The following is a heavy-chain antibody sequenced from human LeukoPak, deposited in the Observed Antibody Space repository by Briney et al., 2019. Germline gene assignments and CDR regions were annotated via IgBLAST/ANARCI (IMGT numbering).Heavy chain of an antibody. V-gene: IGHV3-23*01. CDR3: AKDIRGSSTSCYPDY. D-gene: IGHD2-2*01. Sequence: GSLRLSCAASGFTFSSYAMSWVRQAPGKGLEWVSAISGSGGSTYYADSVKGRFTVSRDNSKNTLYLQMNSLRAEDTAVYYCAKDIRGSSTSCYPDYWGQGTLVTVSS. CDR1: GFTFSSYA. J-gene: IGHJ4*02. CDR2: ISGSGGST.